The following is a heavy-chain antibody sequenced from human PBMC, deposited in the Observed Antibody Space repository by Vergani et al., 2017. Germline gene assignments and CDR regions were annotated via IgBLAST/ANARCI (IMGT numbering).Heavy chain of an antibody. CDR3: AIPPVGYGGNSGY. Sequence: QVHLVESGGGVVQPGRSLRLSCVVSGFTSSYYGMHWVRQAPGKGLEWVAVISYDGTQKYYADSVKGRFTISRDNSKSTLYLQMNSLRTEDTAVYYCAIPPVGYGGNSGYWGQGTLVTVSS. D-gene: IGHD4-23*01. V-gene: IGHV3-30*03. CDR2: ISYDGTQK. CDR1: GFTSSYYG. J-gene: IGHJ4*02.